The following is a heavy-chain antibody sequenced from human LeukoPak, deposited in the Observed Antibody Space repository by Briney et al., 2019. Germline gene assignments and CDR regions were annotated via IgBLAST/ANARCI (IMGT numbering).Heavy chain of an antibody. CDR3: ARRNDILTGYYSNFDF. Sequence: PSETLSLTCTVSGGSISSSSYYWGWLRQPPGKGLEWLASVYYSGSTYYNPSLKGRATISADTSRSQSSLKLSSVTAADTAVYYCARRNDILTGYYSNFDFWGQGTLVTVSS. CDR2: VYYSGST. V-gene: IGHV4-39*01. D-gene: IGHD3-9*01. J-gene: IGHJ4*02. CDR1: GGSISSSSYY.